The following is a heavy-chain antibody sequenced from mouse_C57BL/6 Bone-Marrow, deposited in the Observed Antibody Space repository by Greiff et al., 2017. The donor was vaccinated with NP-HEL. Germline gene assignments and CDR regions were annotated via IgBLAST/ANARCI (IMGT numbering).Heavy chain of an antibody. CDR2: FHPYNDDT. V-gene: IGHV1-47*01. J-gene: IGHJ4*01. CDR3: ARGGLRPSAIDY. CDR1: GYTFTPYP. Sequence: QVQLKESGAELVKPGASVKMSCKASGYTFTPYPIEWMKQNHGQSLEWIGNFHPYNDDTTYNEKFKGKATLTVEKSSSTVYLELSRLTSDDSAVYYWARGGLRPSAIDYWGKGTSVTVSS. D-gene: IGHD3-2*02.